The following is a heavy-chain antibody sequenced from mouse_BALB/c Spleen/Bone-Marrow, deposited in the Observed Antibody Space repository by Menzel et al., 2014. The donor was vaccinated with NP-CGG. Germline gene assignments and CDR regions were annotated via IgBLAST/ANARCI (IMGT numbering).Heavy chain of an antibody. Sequence: EVQLQESGAELVNPGASVQLSCTASGFNVKATFKPWVKHSPEQGLEWIGRIDPANGNTHYDPTFQGKATKTTDKAANTAYLQLSRLKSEDTAVDYDNCEGHYYGSDVLDYWGQGTSVTVSS. D-gene: IGHD2-2*01. J-gene: IGHJ4*01. CDR1: GFNVKATF. CDR2: IDPANGNT. CDR3: NCEGHYYGSDVLDY. V-gene: IGHV14-3*02.